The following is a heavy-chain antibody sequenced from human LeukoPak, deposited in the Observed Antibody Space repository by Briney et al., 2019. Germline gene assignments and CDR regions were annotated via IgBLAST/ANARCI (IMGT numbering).Heavy chain of an antibody. CDR3: ARRYYYDSSVHFDY. CDR2: IYYSGST. V-gene: IGHV4-31*03. J-gene: IGHJ4*02. CDR1: GGSISSGGYY. Sequence: SQTLSLTCTVSGGSISSGGYYWSWIRQHPGKGLEWIGYIYYSGSTYYNPSLESRVTISVDTSKNQFSLKLSSVTAADTAVYYCARRYYYDSSVHFDYWGQGTLVTVSS. D-gene: IGHD3-22*01.